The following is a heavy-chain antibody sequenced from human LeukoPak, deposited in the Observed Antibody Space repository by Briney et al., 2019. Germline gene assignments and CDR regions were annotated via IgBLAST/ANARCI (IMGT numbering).Heavy chain of an antibody. CDR2: INTSGST. CDR3: AMGGVFGELLDTDFDY. CDR1: GGSISSGSYY. V-gene: IGHV4-61*02. Sequence: PSQTLSLTCTVSGGSISSGSYYWSWIRQPAGKGLEWIGRINTSGSTNYNPSLKSRVTISVDTSKNQFSLKLSSVTAADTAVYYCAMGGVFGELLDTDFDYWGQGTLVTVSS. D-gene: IGHD3-10*02. J-gene: IGHJ4*02.